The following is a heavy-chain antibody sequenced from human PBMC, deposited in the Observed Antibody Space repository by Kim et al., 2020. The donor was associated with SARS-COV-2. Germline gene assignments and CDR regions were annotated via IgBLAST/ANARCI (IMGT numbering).Heavy chain of an antibody. J-gene: IGHJ4*02. D-gene: IGHD3-10*01. V-gene: IGHV3-30*18. CDR2: ISHDGSNK. CDR3: AKEGYYGSGSYPDY. CDR1: GFTFSSYG. Sequence: GGSLRLSCAASGFTFSSYGMHWVRQAPGKGLEWVVVISHDGSNKYYADSVKGRFTISRDNSKNTLYLQMNSLRAEDTAVYYCAKEGYYGSGSYPDYWGQGTLVTVSS.